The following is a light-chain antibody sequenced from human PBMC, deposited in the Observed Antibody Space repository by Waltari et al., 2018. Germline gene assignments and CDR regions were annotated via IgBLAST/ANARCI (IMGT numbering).Light chain of an antibody. CDR3: CSYTLKDWV. J-gene: IGLJ3*02. Sequence: QSALTQPRSVSGSPGQSVTISCTGSSNDVGGYNYVSWYQQHPGKAPKLMIYDVSKRPSGVPDRFSGSKSGNTASLTISGLQAEDEADYYCCSYTLKDWVFDGGTQLTVL. V-gene: IGLV2-11*01. CDR1: SNDVGGYNY. CDR2: DVS.